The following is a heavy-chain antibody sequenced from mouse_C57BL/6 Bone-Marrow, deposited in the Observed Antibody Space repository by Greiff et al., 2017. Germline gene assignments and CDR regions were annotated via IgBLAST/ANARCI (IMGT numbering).Heavy chain of an antibody. D-gene: IGHD1-1*01. CDR3: ARDYFGSSYWSYYFDY. CDR1: GYTFTSYW. V-gene: IGHV1-69*01. Sequence: VQLQQPGAELVMPGASVKLSCKASGYTFTSYWMHWVKQRPGQGLEWIGAIDPSDSYTNYNQKFKGKSTLTVDQSSSTAYMQLSSLTAEDSAVYYCARDYFGSSYWSYYFDYWGQGTTLTVSA. CDR2: IDPSDSYT. J-gene: IGHJ2*01.